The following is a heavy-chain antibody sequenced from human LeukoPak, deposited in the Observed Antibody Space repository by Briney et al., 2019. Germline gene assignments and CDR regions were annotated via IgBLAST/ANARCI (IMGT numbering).Heavy chain of an antibody. CDR1: GNSISSSSYY. CDR3: AREIVGATLHYYYYMDV. J-gene: IGHJ6*03. V-gene: IGHV4-61*01. D-gene: IGHD1-26*01. Sequence: PSETLSLTCTVSGNSISSSSYYWSWIRQPPGKGLEWIGYIYYSGSTNYNPSLKSRVTISVNTSKNQFSLKLSSVTAADTAVYYCAREIVGATLHYYYYMDVWGKGTTVTVSS. CDR2: IYYSGST.